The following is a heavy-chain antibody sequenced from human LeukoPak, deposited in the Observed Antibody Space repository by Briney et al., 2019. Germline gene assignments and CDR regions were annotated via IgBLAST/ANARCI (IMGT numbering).Heavy chain of an antibody. Sequence: PSQTLSLTCTVSGGSISSGDYYWSWIRQPPGTGLEWIGYIYYSGSTYYNPSLKSRVTISVDTSKNQFSLKLSSVTAADTAVYYCARVPTYSYGLYWGQGTLVTVSS. CDR3: ARVPTYSYGLY. J-gene: IGHJ4*02. D-gene: IGHD5-18*01. CDR1: GGSISSGDYY. V-gene: IGHV4-30-4*01. CDR2: IYYSGST.